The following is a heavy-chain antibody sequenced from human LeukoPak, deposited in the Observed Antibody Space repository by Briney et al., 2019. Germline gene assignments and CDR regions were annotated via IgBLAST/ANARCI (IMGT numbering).Heavy chain of an antibody. CDR1: GFTFSSYG. Sequence: PGGSLRLSCAASGFTFSSYGMHWVRQAPGKGLEWVAFIRYDGSNKYYADSVKGRFTISRDNSKNTLYLQMNSLRAEDTAVYYCSRVMDLEVQLPPPPDYWGQGTLVTVSS. D-gene: IGHD2-2*01. J-gene: IGHJ4*02. CDR2: IRYDGSNK. CDR3: SRVMDLEVQLPPPPDY. V-gene: IGHV3-30*02.